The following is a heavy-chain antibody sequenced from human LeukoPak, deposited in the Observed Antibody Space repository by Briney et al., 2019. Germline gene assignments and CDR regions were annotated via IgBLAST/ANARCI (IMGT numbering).Heavy chain of an antibody. Sequence: GGSLRLSCAASAFTFSSYWMHWVRQAPGKGLVWVSRNNSDGISTSYADSVKGRFTISRDNAKNTLYLQMNSLRAEDTAVYYCAKGGATVIDYWGQGTLVTVSS. J-gene: IGHJ4*02. CDR3: AKGGATVIDY. CDR2: NNSDGIST. V-gene: IGHV3-74*01. D-gene: IGHD4-17*01. CDR1: AFTFSSYW.